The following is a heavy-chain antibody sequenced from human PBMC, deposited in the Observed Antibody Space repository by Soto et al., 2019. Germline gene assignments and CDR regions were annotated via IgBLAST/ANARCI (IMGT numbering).Heavy chain of an antibody. D-gene: IGHD3-10*01. J-gene: IGHJ4*02. CDR3: EKDRMGAGVRGYFDY. CDR2: IIYDGSTK. CDR1: GFTFSSYG. Sequence: ESGGGVVQPGRSLRLSCAASGFTFSSYGMHWVRQAPGKGLEWVAVIIYDGSTKYYADSVKGRFTISRDNSKSTLYLQMNSLRAEDTAVYYCEKDRMGAGVRGYFDYWGQGTLVTVSS. V-gene: IGHV3-30*18.